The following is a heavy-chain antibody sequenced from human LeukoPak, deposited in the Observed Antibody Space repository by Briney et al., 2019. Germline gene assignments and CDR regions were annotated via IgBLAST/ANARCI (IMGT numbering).Heavy chain of an antibody. CDR1: GFTFDDYG. D-gene: IGHD4-17*01. J-gene: IGHJ4*02. V-gene: IGHV3-20*04. CDR2: INWNGGST. CDR3: ARDSYGDYSAFDY. Sequence: GGSLRLSCAASGFTFDDYGMSWVRQVPGKGLEWVSGINWNGGSTGYADSVKGRFTISRDNDKNLLYLQMNSLRAEDTAFYYCARDSYGDYSAFDYWGQGTLVTVSS.